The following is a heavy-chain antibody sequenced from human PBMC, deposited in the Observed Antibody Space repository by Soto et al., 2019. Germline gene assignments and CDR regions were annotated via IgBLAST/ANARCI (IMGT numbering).Heavy chain of an antibody. D-gene: IGHD6-13*01. CDR3: AKQAPYSNSWYEIDH. CDR1: GFTFSSYG. CDR2: ISGSGDST. J-gene: IGHJ4*02. V-gene: IGHV3-23*01. Sequence: GGSLRLSCAASGFTFSSYGINWVRQAPGRGLEWVSGISGSGDSTHYADSVKGRFTISRDNSKNTLYLQMNSLRAEDTAVYYCAKQAPYSNSWYEIDHWGQGTLVTVSS.